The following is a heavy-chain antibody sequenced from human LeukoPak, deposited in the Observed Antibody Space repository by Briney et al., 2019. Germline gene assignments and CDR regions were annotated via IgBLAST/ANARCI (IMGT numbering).Heavy chain of an antibody. J-gene: IGHJ4*02. V-gene: IGHV4-31*03. CDR3: ARAGIYDSSGYSYRFFDY. CDR2: IYYSGST. CDR1: GGSISSGGYY. Sequence: SETLSLTCTVSGGSISSGGYYWSWIRQHPGQGLEWIGYIYYSGSTYYNPSLKSRVTISVDTSKNQFSLKLSSVTAADTAVYYCARAGIYDSSGYSYRFFDYWGQGTLVTVSS. D-gene: IGHD3-22*01.